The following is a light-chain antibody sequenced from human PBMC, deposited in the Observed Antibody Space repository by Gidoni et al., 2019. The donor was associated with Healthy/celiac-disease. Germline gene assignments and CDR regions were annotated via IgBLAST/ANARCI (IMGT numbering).Light chain of an antibody. CDR2: DVS. V-gene: IGLV2-11*01. Sequence: QSALTQPRSVSGSPGQSVTISCTGTSRDVGGYNYVSWYQQHPGKAPKLMIYDVSKRPSGVPDRFSGSKSGNTASLTISGLQAEDEADYYCCSYAGSYTSGVFGTGTKVTVL. CDR3: CSYAGSYTSGV. J-gene: IGLJ1*01. CDR1: SRDVGGYNY.